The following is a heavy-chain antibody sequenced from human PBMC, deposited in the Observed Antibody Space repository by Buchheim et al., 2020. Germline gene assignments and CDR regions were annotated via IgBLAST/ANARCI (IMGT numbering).Heavy chain of an antibody. CDR2: IWYDGSNK. CDR3: AREIAMWIQLWSFDY. J-gene: IGHJ4*02. D-gene: IGHD5-18*01. V-gene: IGHV3-33*01. CDR1: GFTFSSYG. Sequence: QVQLVESGGGVVQPGRSLRLSCAASGFTFSSYGMHWVRQAPGKGLEWVAVIWYDGSNKYYADSVKGRFTISRDNSKNTLYIQMNSLRAEDTAVYYCAREIAMWIQLWSFDYWGQGTL.